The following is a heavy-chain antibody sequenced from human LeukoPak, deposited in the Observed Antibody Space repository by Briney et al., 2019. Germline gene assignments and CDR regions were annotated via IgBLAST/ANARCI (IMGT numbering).Heavy chain of an antibody. Sequence: ASVTVSCKASGYTFTGYYMHWVRQAPGQGLEWMGWINPNSGGTNYAQKFQGWVTMTRDTSISTAYMELSRLRSDDTAVYYCARDWSSYSSSWDYFDYWGQGTLVTVSS. CDR2: INPNSGGT. J-gene: IGHJ4*02. CDR3: ARDWSSYSSSWDYFDY. D-gene: IGHD6-13*01. V-gene: IGHV1-2*04. CDR1: GYTFTGYY.